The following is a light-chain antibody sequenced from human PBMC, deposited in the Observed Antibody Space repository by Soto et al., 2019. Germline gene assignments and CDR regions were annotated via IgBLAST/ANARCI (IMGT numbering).Light chain of an antibody. V-gene: IGLV2-14*01. CDR3: SSYTTNNTLVV. CDR2: EVG. CDR1: SSDVGAYKY. J-gene: IGLJ3*02. Sequence: QSVLTQPASVSGSPGQSITISCTGTSSDVGAYKYVSWYQQHPGKAPQLMIYEVGNRPSGVSNRFSGSKSGNTASLTISGLQAEDEADYYCSSYTTNNTLVVFGGGTKLTVL.